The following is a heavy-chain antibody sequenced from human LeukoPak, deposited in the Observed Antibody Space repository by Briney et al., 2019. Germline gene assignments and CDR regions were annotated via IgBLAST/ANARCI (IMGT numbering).Heavy chain of an antibody. D-gene: IGHD2-2*01. CDR3: ARTGDDIVVVPAADNWFDP. CDR1: GGSFSGYY. CDR2: INHSGST. V-gene: IGHV4-34*01. J-gene: IGHJ5*02. Sequence: PSETLSLTCAVYGGSFSGYYWSWIRQPPGKGLEWIGEINHSGSTNYNPSLKSRVTISVDTSKNQFSLKLSSVTAADTAVYYCARTGDDIVVVPAADNWFDPWGQGTLVTVSS.